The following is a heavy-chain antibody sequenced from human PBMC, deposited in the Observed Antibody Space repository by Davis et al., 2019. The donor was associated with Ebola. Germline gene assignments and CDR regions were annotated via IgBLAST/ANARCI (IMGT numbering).Heavy chain of an antibody. CDR3: ARGLVAATPGWFDP. Sequence: SETLSLTCTVSGDSLGDNYCCWIRQSPGKGLEWIGYLSYSGHFNSNPSLGGRVTISVDTSKTQFSLKLRSVTAADTAVYYCARGLVAATPGWFDPWGQGTLVTVSS. D-gene: IGHD2-15*01. J-gene: IGHJ5*02. CDR2: LSYSGHF. V-gene: IGHV4-59*01. CDR1: GDSLGDNY.